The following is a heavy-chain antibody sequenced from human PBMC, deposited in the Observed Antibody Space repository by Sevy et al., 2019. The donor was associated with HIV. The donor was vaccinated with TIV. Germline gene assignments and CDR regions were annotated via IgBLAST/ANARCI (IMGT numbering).Heavy chain of an antibody. CDR2: INTSGST. Sequence: SETLSLTCTVSGDSFSSYFWAWIRQSAGKGLEWIGRINTSGSTNYNPSLKSRVTMSVDTSKSQFSLKVTSLTAADTAIYFCARSYWVTATNGFSKSYYFDYWGQGSLVTVSS. CDR3: ARSYWVTATNGFSKSYYFDY. CDR1: GDSFSSYF. J-gene: IGHJ4*02. V-gene: IGHV4-4*07. D-gene: IGHD2-8*02.